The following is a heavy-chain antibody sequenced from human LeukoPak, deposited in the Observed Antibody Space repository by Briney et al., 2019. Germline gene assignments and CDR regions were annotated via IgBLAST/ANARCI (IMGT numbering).Heavy chain of an antibody. CDR1: GYSISSGYY. V-gene: IGHV4-38-2*02. CDR3: ARRDGY. CDR2: IYHSGST. D-gene: IGHD2-21*02. Sequence: SETLSLTCTVSGYSISSGYYWGWIRQPPGKGLEWIGSIYHSGSTYYNLSLKSRVTISVDTSKNQFSLKLSSVTAADTAVYYCARRDGYWGQGTLVTVSS. J-gene: IGHJ4*02.